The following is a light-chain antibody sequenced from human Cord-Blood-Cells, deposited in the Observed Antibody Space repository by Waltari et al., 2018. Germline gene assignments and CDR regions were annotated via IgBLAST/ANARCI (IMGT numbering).Light chain of an antibody. CDR3: CSYAGSYTFEV. V-gene: IGLV2-11*01. CDR2: VVS. Sequence: QSALTQPRSVSGSPGQSVTISCTGTSSDVGGSNYVSRYQQHPGKAPKLMIYVVSKRPSGVPDRFSGSKSGNTASLTISGLQAEDEADYYCCSYAGSYTFEVFGGGTKLTVL. J-gene: IGLJ2*01. CDR1: SSDVGGSNY.